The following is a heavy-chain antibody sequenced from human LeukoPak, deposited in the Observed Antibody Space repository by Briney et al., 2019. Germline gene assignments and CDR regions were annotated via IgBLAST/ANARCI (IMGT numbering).Heavy chain of an antibody. CDR1: GFTFSSYA. Sequence: GGSLRLSCAASGFTFSSYAMSWVRQAPGKGLEWVSTFSGSGGSTHYADSVKGRFTISRDNAKNSLYMQMESLRDEDTAIYYCARDTLEYSNSPDALDIWGQRTMVTVSS. CDR3: ARDTLEYSNSPDALDI. J-gene: IGHJ3*02. D-gene: IGHD4-23*01. V-gene: IGHV3-23*01. CDR2: FSGSGGST.